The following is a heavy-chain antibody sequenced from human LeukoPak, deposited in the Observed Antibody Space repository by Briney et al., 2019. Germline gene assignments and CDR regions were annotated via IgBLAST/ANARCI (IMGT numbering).Heavy chain of an antibody. Sequence: GGSLRLSCAASGFTVSSSYMSWVRQAPGKGLEWVSVIYSGGSTYYAESVKGRFTISRDNSKNTLFLQMSRLRAEDSALYYCAREATVVVPGAIFYYYYFMDVWGKGTTVTVSS. V-gene: IGHV3-66*02. CDR2: IYSGGST. CDR1: GFTVSSSY. D-gene: IGHD2-2*01. CDR3: AREATVVVPGAIFYYYYFMDV. J-gene: IGHJ6*03.